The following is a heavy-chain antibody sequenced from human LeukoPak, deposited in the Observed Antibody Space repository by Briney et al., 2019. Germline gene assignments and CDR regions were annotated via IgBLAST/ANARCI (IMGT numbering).Heavy chain of an antibody. Sequence: PGRSLRLSCAASGFTFDDYAMHWVRQAPGKGLEWVSGISWNSGSIGYADSVKGRFTISRDNAKNSLYLQMNSLRAEDTAVYYCAREGYYYYMDVWGKGTTVTVSS. CDR2: ISWNSGSI. V-gene: IGHV3-9*01. CDR1: GFTFDDYA. CDR3: AREGYYYYMDV. J-gene: IGHJ6*03.